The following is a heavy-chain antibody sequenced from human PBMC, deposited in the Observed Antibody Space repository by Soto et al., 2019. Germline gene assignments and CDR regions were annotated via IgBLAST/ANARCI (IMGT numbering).Heavy chain of an antibody. Sequence: SETLSLTCTVSGGSISSDDYYWSWIRQPPGKGLEWIAYIHNSGGTYYNPSLRSRVTTSVDTSKNQFSLHLSSTTAADTAVYYCARIGTVLDIDTNNWFDPWGQGTLVTVSS. CDR2: IHNSGGT. V-gene: IGHV4-30-4*01. CDR1: GGSISSDDYY. D-gene: IGHD1-26*01. J-gene: IGHJ5*02. CDR3: ARIGTVLDIDTNNWFDP.